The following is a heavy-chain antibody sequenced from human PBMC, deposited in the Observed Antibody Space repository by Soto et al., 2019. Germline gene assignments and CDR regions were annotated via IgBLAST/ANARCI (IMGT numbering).Heavy chain of an antibody. CDR1: GFTFSSYS. CDR3: ATQTKAEGFSPSGWYVDY. V-gene: IGHV3-21*01. D-gene: IGHD6-19*01. J-gene: IGHJ4*02. Sequence: EVQLVESGGGLVKPGGSLRLSCAASGFTFSSYSMNWVRQAPGKGLEWVSSISSSSSYIYYADSVKGRFTISRDNAKNSLYLQMNSLRAEDTAVYYCATQTKAEGFSPSGWYVDYWGQGTLVTVSS. CDR2: ISSSSSYI.